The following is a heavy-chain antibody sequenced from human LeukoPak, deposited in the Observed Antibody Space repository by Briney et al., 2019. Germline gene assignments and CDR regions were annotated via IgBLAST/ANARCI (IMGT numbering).Heavy chain of an antibody. CDR3: ARLGSSSWPYYYYGMDV. CDR1: GDFISSYY. CDR2: IYTSGST. D-gene: IGHD6-13*01. J-gene: IGHJ6*02. Sequence: SETLSLTCTVSGDFISSYYWSWIRQPAGKGLEWIGRIYTSGSTNYNPSLKSRVTMSVDTSKNQFSLKLSSVTAADTAVYYCARLGSSSWPYYYYGMDVWGQGTTVTVSS. V-gene: IGHV4-4*07.